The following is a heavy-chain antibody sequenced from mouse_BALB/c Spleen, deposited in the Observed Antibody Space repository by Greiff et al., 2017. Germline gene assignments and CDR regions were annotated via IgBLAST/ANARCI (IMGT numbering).Heavy chain of an antibody. CDR2: ISSGGSYT. D-gene: IGHD1-1*01. CDR3: ARDYGSSLAY. CDR1: GFTFSSYA. V-gene: IGHV5-9-3*01. Sequence: EVQRVESGGGLVKPGGSLKLSCAASGFTFSSYAMSWVRQTPEKRLEWVATISSGGSYTYYPDSVKGRFTISRDNAKNTLYLQMSSLRSEDTAMYYCARDYGSSLAYWGQGTLVTVSA. J-gene: IGHJ3*01.